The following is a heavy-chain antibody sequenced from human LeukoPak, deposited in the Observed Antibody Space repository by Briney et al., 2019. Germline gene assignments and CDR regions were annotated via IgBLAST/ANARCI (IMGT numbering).Heavy chain of an antibody. V-gene: IGHV4-4*07. D-gene: IGHD3-22*01. CDR2: MYSSGST. CDR1: GDSISNYY. CDR3: ARGGDSSGYEYYFDY. J-gene: IGHJ4*02. Sequence: SETLSLTCTISGDSISNYYWSWIRQPAGKGLEWIGRMYSSGSTNYNPSLKSRVTMSVDTSKNQFSLQLSSVTAADTAVYYCARGGDSSGYEYYFDYWGQGTLVTVSS.